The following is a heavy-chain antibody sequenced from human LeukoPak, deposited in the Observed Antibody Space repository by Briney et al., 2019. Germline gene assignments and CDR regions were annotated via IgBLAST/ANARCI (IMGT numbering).Heavy chain of an antibody. CDR3: ARGYGSGSYYKRYFDY. D-gene: IGHD3-10*01. V-gene: IGHV4-34*01. J-gene: IGHJ4*02. CDR1: GGSFSGYY. CDR2: INHSGST. Sequence: KTSETLSLTCAVYGGSFSGYYWSWIRQPPGKGLEWIGEINHSGSTNYNPSLKSRVTISVDTSKNQFSLKLSSVIAADTAVYYCARGYGSGSYYKRYFDYWGQGTLVTVSS.